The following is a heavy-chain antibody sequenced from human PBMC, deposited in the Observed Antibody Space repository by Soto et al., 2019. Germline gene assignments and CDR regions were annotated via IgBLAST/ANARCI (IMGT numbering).Heavy chain of an antibody. CDR1: GFTFSDYY. D-gene: IGHD3-16*02. CDR3: ARGSGTYYDYIWGSYRLDY. Sequence: GGSLRLSCAASGFTFSDYYMNWIRQAPGKGLEWVSYISSSSDYTKYADSVKGRFTISRDNAKSSLYLQMNSLRAEDTAVYYWARGSGTYYDYIWGSYRLDYWGQGTLVTVSS. J-gene: IGHJ4*02. V-gene: IGHV3-11*05. CDR2: ISSSSDYT.